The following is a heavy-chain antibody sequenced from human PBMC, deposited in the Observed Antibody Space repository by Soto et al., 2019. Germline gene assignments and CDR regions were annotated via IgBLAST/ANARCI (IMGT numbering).Heavy chain of an antibody. D-gene: IGHD1-26*01. Sequence: ASVKVSCKASGYTFTIYGISWVRQAPGQGLEWMGWISAYNGNTNYAQKLQGRVTMTTDTSTSTAYMELRGLRSDDTAVYYCARDIGLEGLGPAAFDIWGQGTMVTVSS. J-gene: IGHJ3*02. CDR3: ARDIGLEGLGPAAFDI. CDR1: GYTFTIYG. CDR2: ISAYNGNT. V-gene: IGHV1-18*01.